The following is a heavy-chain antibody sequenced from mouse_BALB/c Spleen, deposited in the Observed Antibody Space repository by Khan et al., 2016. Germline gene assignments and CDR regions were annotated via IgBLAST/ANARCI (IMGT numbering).Heavy chain of an antibody. CDR1: GYSITSDYA. V-gene: IGHV3-2*02. J-gene: IGHJ2*01. Sequence: EVQLQESGPGLVKPSQSLSLTCTVTGYSITSDYAWNWIRQFPGNKLEWMGYISYSDSSSYNPSHKRRISITRDTSKNQFFLQLNSVTTEDTATYYCARYYYGSSYFDYWCQGTTLTVSS. CDR2: ISYSDSS. CDR3: ARYYYGSSYFDY. D-gene: IGHD1-1*01.